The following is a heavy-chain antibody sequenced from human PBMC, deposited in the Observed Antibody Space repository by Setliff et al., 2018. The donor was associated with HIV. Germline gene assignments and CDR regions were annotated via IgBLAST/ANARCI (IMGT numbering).Heavy chain of an antibody. J-gene: IGHJ4*02. CDR1: GTSFSDHY. CDR3: ARGDYYDSSGYSLYYFDY. Sequence: SETLSLTCSVYGTSFSDHYWSWVRQTPGKGLEWIGEMNQSGTTNYNPSLKSRVTISVDTSKNQFSLKLSSVTAADTAVYYCARGDYYDSSGYSLYYFDYWGQGTLVTVSS. V-gene: IGHV4-34*01. CDR2: MNQSGTT. D-gene: IGHD3-22*01.